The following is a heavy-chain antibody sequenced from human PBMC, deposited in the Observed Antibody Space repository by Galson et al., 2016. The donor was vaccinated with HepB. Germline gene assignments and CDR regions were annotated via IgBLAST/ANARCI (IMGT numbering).Heavy chain of an antibody. CDR2: ISDSGVNT. D-gene: IGHD2-2*01. CDR1: GFSFSNYA. Sequence: SLRLSCAASGFSFSNYAMRWVRHVPGKGLEWVSSISDSGVNTYYADSVKGRSTISRDNSKHTLYLQMHGLRLDDTAIYFCAATSAWTRFDYWGLGTLVSVSS. CDR3: AATSAWTRFDY. J-gene: IGHJ4*02. V-gene: IGHV3-23*01.